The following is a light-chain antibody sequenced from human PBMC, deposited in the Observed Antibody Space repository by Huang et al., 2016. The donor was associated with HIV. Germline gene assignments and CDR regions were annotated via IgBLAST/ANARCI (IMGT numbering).Light chain of an antibody. CDR3: QQYYISPWT. J-gene: IGKJ1*01. CDR2: GAS. V-gene: IGKV1-NL1*01. Sequence: DIQMTQSPSSLSASIGDKVTITCRASLALINALAWYQHQPGKAPKLLLYGASNLERGVPSRFSGSGSGTEYTLTIGSLQPEDFATYYCQQYYISPWTFGQGTRVEIK. CDR1: LALINA.